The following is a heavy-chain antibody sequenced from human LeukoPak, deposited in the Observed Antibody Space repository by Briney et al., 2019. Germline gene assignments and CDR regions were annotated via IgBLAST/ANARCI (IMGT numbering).Heavy chain of an antibody. J-gene: IGHJ5*02. V-gene: IGHV4-4*02. CDR1: GGSISSSNW. CDR2: IYHSGST. CDR3: ARVRGSLYNWFDP. Sequence: KTSETLSLTCAVSGGSISSSNWWNWVRQPPGKGLEWIGQIYHSGSTNYNPSLKTRVTISVDKSKSQFSLNLTSVTAADTAVYYWARVRGSLYNWFDPWGQGTLVTVSS. D-gene: IGHD3-10*01.